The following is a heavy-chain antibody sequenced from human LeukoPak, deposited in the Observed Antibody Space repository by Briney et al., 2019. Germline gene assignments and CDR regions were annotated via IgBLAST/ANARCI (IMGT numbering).Heavy chain of an antibody. V-gene: IGHV3-7*01. J-gene: IGHJ4*02. CDR1: GFTFSNSW. D-gene: IGHD3-3*01. Sequence: GGSLRLSCLASGFTFSNSWMTWVRQAPGKGLEWVANIKEDGSDKQYVDSVKGRFTISRDNAKKSVSLQMDGLRAEDTAVYYCARSPLDLAEWLSYYFDYWGQGTLVTVSS. CDR3: ARSPLDLAEWLSYYFDY. CDR2: IKEDGSDK.